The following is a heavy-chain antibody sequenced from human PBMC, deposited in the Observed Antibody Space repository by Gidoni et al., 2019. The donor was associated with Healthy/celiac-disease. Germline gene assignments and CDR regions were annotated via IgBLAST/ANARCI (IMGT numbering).Heavy chain of an antibody. J-gene: IGHJ4*02. D-gene: IGHD5-12*01. CDR3: ARGYEYYFDY. CDR1: GYSFTSYW. V-gene: IGHV5-51*01. Sequence: EVQRVQAGAEVKKPGESLKISGKGAGYSFTSYWIGWVRQMPGKCLEWMGIIYPGDSATRYIPSFQGQVTISADKSISTAYLQWSSLKASDTAMYYCARGYEYYFDYWGQGTLVTVSS. CDR2: IYPGDSAT.